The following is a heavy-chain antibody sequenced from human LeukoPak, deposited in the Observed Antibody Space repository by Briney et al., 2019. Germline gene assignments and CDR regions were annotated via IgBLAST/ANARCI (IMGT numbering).Heavy chain of an antibody. V-gene: IGHV1-69*10. CDR2: IIPILGIA. CDR3: ASSTVVVAATGNGWFDP. J-gene: IGHJ5*02. Sequence: SVKVSCKASGGTFSSYAISWVRQAPGQGLEWMGGIIPILGIANYAQKFQGRVTITADKSTSTAYMELSSLRSEDTAVYYCASSTVVVAATGNGWFDPWGQGTLVTVSS. CDR1: GGTFSSYA. D-gene: IGHD2-15*01.